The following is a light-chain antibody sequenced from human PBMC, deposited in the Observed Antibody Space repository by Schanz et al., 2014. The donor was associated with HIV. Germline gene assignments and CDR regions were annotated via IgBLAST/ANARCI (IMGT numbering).Light chain of an antibody. V-gene: IGLV2-14*03. Sequence: QSALTQPASVSGSPGQSITISCTGTSSDVGGYNYVSWYQQHPGKAPKLMIYDVTNRPSGVSNRFSGSKSGSTASLTVSGLQPEDEADYYCSSYAGTTTFVVFGGGTKLTVL. CDR3: SSYAGTTTFVV. CDR2: DVT. CDR1: SSDVGGYNY. J-gene: IGLJ2*01.